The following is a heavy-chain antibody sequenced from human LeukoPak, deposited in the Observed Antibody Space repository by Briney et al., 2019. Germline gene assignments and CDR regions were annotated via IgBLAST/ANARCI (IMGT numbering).Heavy chain of an antibody. D-gene: IGHD3-10*01. V-gene: IGHV4-39*01. CDR3: ARVLPRAFDI. Sequence: SETLSLTCTVSGGSISSSSYYWGWIRQPPGKGLEWIGSIYYSGSTYYNPSLKSRVTMSVDTSKNQFSLKLSSVTAADTAVYYCARVLPRAFDIWGQGTMVTVSS. J-gene: IGHJ3*02. CDR2: IYYSGST. CDR1: GGSISSSSYY.